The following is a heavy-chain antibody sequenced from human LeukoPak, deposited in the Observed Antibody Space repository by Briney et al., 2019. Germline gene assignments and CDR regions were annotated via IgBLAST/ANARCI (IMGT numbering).Heavy chain of an antibody. V-gene: IGHV3-48*01. CDR2: ISGSSSTI. Sequence: GGSLRLSCAASGFTFSSYSMNWVRQAPGRGLGWVSYISGSSSTIYYADSVKGRFTISRDNAKNSLYLQMNSLRAEDTAVYYCATAIRVEDIVVVPAVFDYWGQGTLVTVSS. D-gene: IGHD2-2*01. CDR3: ATAIRVEDIVVVPAVFDY. CDR1: GFTFSSYS. J-gene: IGHJ4*02.